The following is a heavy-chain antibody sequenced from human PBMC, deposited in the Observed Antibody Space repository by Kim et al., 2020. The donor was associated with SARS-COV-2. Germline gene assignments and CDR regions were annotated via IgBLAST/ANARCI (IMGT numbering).Heavy chain of an antibody. CDR3: ARAWRVGMYYYYGMDV. CDR2: ISSSSSYI. D-gene: IGHD1-26*01. V-gene: IGHV3-21*01. Sequence: GGSLRLSCAASGFTFSSYSMNWVRQAPGKGLEWVSSISSSSSYIYYADSVKGRFTISRDNAKNSLYLQMNSLRAEDTAVYYCARAWRVGMYYYYGMDVWGQGTTVTVSS. J-gene: IGHJ6*02. CDR1: GFTFSSYS.